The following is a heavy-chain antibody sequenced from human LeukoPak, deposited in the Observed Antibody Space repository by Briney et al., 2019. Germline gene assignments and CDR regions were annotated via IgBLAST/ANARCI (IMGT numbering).Heavy chain of an antibody. V-gene: IGHV3-33*08. CDR3: ARDRGQQLDY. J-gene: IGHJ4*02. CDR2: IWSDGSNK. CDR1: GFTLSTYG. Sequence: GGSLRLSCAASGFTLSTYGMHWVRQAPGKGLEWVAVIWSDGSNKFYADSVKGRFTISRDNSKNTVFLQMNSLRDEDTAIYYCARDRGQQLDYWGQETLVTVSS. D-gene: IGHD6-13*01.